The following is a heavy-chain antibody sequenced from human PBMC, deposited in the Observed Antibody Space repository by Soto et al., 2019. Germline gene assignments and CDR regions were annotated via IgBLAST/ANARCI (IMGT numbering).Heavy chain of an antibody. CDR1: GFTFSSYA. CDR3: AKSPGKSWFLADVMDV. D-gene: IGHD3-10*01. V-gene: IGHV3-23*01. J-gene: IGHJ6*02. Sequence: GGSLRLSCAASGFTFSSYAMSWVRQAPGKGLEWVSAISGSGGSTYYADSVKGRFTISRDNSKNTLYLQMNSLRAEDTAVYYCAKSPGKSWFLADVMDVWGQGSTVTVS. CDR2: ISGSGGST.